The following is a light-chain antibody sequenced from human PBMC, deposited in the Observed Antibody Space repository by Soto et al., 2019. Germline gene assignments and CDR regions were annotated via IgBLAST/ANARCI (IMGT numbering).Light chain of an antibody. Sequence: EIVMTQSPANMSVSPGERVAVSCRASRPVRSNLAWYQQKPGQPPRLLIYGSSTRATGIPARFSGSGSGTEFTLTVTSLQSADIAVYYCQRYNNWPLTFGGGTKV. CDR3: QRYNNWPLT. V-gene: IGKV3-15*01. CDR1: RPVRSN. CDR2: GSS. J-gene: IGKJ4*01.